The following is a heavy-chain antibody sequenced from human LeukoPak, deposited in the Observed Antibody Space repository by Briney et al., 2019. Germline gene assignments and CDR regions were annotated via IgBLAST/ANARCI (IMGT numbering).Heavy chain of an antibody. CDR2: FRAYISNT. D-gene: IGHD2-15*01. Sequence: ASAKVSCKASGYDFVIYGITWVPQAPGPRRECGGWFRAYISNTEYAQKLQGRVTLTTDTTTSTDYMELMRLRSDDTPQYYCAWDCSGGSCSSDKYYSKALDVWGQGATVTVSS. CDR3: AWDCSGGSCSSDKYYSKALDV. J-gene: IGHJ6*02. V-gene: IGHV1-18*01. CDR1: GYDFVIYG.